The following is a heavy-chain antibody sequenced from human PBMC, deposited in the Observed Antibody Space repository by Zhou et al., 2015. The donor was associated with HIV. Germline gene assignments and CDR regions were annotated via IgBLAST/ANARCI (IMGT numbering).Heavy chain of an antibody. J-gene: IGHJ6*02. V-gene: IGHV3-23*01. CDR2: ISATGHSV. CDR1: GFIFDDFA. Sequence: EVQLSDSGGDLVQPGGSLTLSCATSGFIFDDFAMSWVRHDPGKGLEWISGISATGHSVFYADSVKGRFTISRDNSNNMLFLQMTSLRVEDTAVYYCARDSYCTSGACYLHYYGMDVWGQGP. CDR3: ARDSYCTSGACYLHYYGMDV. D-gene: IGHD2-8*01.